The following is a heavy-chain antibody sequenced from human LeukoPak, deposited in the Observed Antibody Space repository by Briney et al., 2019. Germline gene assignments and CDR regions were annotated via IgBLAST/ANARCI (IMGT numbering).Heavy chain of an antibody. Sequence: GGSLRLSCAASGFTFSGSAMHWVRQASGKGLEWVGRIRSKANSYATTYAASVKGRFTISRDDSKKTAYLQMNSLNTEDTAVYYCTRPSGDGSGPLFDYWGQGTLVTVSS. CDR2: IRSKANSYAT. CDR3: TRPSGDGSGPLFDY. V-gene: IGHV3-73*01. CDR1: GFTFSGSA. J-gene: IGHJ4*02. D-gene: IGHD3-10*01.